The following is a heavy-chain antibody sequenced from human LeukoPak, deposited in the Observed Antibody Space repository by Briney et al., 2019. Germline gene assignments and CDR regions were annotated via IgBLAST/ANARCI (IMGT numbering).Heavy chain of an antibody. Sequence: GSLRLSCAASGFTFSSYAMHWVRQAPGKGLEWIGTIFSTGSTFYSPSLKSRVTISVDTSMTQFSLKLSSVTDADTAVYFCASERWSRRSYFDFWGQGILVTVSS. CDR1: GFTFSSYA. D-gene: IGHD5-24*01. J-gene: IGHJ4*02. V-gene: IGHV4-59*12. CDR2: IFSTGST. CDR3: ASERWSRRSYFDF.